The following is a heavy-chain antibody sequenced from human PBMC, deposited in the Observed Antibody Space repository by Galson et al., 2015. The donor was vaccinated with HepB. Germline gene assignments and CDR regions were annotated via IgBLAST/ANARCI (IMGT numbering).Heavy chain of an antibody. D-gene: IGHD1-1*01. Sequence: SLRLSCAASGFTFNLYSFHWVRQAPGKGLEWVPSITSGGFYTFYGSSVAGRFTVSRDNAKNSLYREMNGLRTEDTAIYFCARNRKQYRWNDVPSEGGFDIWGQGTRVTVS. CDR3: ARNRKQYRWNDVPSEGGFDI. CDR1: GFTFNLYS. CDR2: ITSGGFYT. V-gene: IGHV3-21*01. J-gene: IGHJ3*02.